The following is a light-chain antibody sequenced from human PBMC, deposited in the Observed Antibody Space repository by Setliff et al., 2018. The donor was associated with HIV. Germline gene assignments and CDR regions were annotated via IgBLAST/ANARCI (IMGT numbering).Light chain of an antibody. Sequence: QSALAQPASVSGSPGQSITISCTGTSSDVGAYNYVSWYQQYPAKAPKLMIYDVSVRPSGVSTRFSGSKSGNTASLTISGLQAEDEADYYCSSYTSNNARVFGTGTRSP. V-gene: IGLV2-14*03. CDR3: SSYTSNNARV. CDR2: DVS. CDR1: SSDVGAYNY. J-gene: IGLJ1*01.